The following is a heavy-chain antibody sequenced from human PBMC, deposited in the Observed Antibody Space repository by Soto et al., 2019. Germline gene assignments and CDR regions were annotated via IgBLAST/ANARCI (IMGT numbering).Heavy chain of an antibody. CDR3: ASGNTFGGVPLARSYFDY. Sequence: QVQLQESGPGLVKPSQTLSLTCTVSGGSISSGGYYWSWIRQHPGKGLEWIGYIYYSGSTYYNPSLKSRVTISVDTSKNQFSLKLSSVTAADTAVYYCASGNTFGGVPLARSYFDYWGQGTLVTVSS. J-gene: IGHJ4*02. CDR2: IYYSGST. D-gene: IGHD3-16*01. CDR1: GGSISSGGYY. V-gene: IGHV4-31*03.